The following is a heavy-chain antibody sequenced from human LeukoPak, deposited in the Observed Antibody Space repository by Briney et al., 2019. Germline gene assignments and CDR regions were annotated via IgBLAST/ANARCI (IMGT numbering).Heavy chain of an antibody. CDR1: GYSIKSDYD. Sequence: SETLSLTCAVSGYSIKSDYDWGWIRQSPDKGLEWIGIIYHSGSTYYNPSLKSRFTISVDQSKNQFSLKVTSVTAADTAVYYCARFYYYDTTGYPYYYMDVWGKGTTVTVSS. V-gene: IGHV4-38-2*01. D-gene: IGHD3-22*01. J-gene: IGHJ6*03. CDR2: IYHSGST. CDR3: ARFYYYDTTGYPYYYMDV.